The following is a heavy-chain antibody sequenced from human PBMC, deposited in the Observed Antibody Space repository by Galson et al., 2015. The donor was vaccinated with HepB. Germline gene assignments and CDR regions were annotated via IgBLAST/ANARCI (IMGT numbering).Heavy chain of an antibody. CDR1: GYSISSGYY. CDR2: VYDSGST. D-gene: IGHD5-18*01. Sequence: ETLSLTCSVSGYSISSGYYWGCIRQPPGKGLEWIGSVYDSGSTNYNPSLKSRVTMSIDTSKNQFSLKLSSVTAADTAVYYCVRCGYSYAFDIWGQGTMVTVSS. CDR3: VRCGYSYAFDI. V-gene: IGHV4-38-2*01. J-gene: IGHJ3*02.